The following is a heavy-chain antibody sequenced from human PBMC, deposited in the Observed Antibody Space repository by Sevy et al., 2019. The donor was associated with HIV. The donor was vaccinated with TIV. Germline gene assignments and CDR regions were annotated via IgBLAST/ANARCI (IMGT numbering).Heavy chain of an antibody. CDR3: ATGGYYFDY. D-gene: IGHD3-22*01. J-gene: IGHJ4*02. Sequence: GGSLRLSCTTSGFIFSNAWMNWVRQAPGKGLEWVGRIKSKYDGGTTDYAAPVKGRCTVSRDDSKNTVYLQMSSLKAEDTAIYYCATGGYYFDYWGQGTLVTVSS. V-gene: IGHV3-15*07. CDR1: GFIFSNAW. CDR2: IKSKYDGGTT.